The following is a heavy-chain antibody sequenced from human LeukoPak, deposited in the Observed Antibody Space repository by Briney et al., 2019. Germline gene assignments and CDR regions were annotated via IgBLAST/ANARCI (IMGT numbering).Heavy chain of an antibody. J-gene: IGHJ4*02. Sequence: SGRSLRLSCAASGFTFDDYAMHWVRQAPGKGLEWVSGISWNSGSIGYADSVKGRFTISRDNAKNSLYLQMNSLRAEDTALYYCAKDRMPTVAGFLGYWGQGTLVTVSS. CDR3: AKDRMPTVAGFLGY. D-gene: IGHD6-19*01. CDR2: ISWNSGSI. V-gene: IGHV3-9*01. CDR1: GFTFDDYA.